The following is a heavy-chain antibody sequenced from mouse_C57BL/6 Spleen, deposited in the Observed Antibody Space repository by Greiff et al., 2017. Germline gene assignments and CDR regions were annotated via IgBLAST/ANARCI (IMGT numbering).Heavy chain of an antibody. CDR1: GYTFTDYE. J-gene: IGHJ1*03. V-gene: IGHV1-15*01. D-gene: IGHD2-3*01. CDR2: IDPETGGT. Sequence: VQLQQSGAELVRPGASVTLSCKASGYTFTDYEMHWVKQTPVHGLEWIGAIDPETGGTAYNQKFKGKAILTADKSSSTAYMELRSLTSEDSAVYYCTRRRGLLRYCDVWGTGTTVTVSS. CDR3: TRRRGLLRYCDV.